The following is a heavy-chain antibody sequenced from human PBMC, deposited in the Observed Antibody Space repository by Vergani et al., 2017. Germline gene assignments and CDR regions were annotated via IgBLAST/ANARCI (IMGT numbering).Heavy chain of an antibody. D-gene: IGHD5-24*01. Sequence: QVQLVQSGAEVKKPGALVKVSCKASGYTFTSYYMHWVRQAPGQGLEWMGIINPSGGSTRYAQKFQGRVTMTRDTSTSTVYMGLSSLRSEDTAVYYCARAETDGYNYPPFDYWGQGTLVTVSS. CDR2: INPSGGST. V-gene: IGHV1-46*01. CDR1: GYTFTSYY. CDR3: ARAETDGYNYPPFDY. J-gene: IGHJ4*02.